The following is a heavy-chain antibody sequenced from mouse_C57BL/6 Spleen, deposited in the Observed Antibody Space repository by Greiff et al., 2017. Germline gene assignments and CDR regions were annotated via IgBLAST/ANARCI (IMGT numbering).Heavy chain of an antibody. D-gene: IGHD1-1*01. V-gene: IGHV1-4*01. CDR2: INPSSGYT. J-gene: IGHJ2*01. CDR1: GYTFTSYT. CDR3: AREQITTVVEIGYFDY. Sequence: LVESGAELARPGASVKMSCKASGYTFTSYTMHWVKQRPGQGLEWIGYINPSSGYTKYNQKFKDKATLTADKSSSTAYMQLSSLTSEDSAVYYCAREQITTVVEIGYFDYWGQGTTLTVSS.